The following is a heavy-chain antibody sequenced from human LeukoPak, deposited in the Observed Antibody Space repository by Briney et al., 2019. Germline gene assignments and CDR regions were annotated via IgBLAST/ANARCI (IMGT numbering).Heavy chain of an antibody. V-gene: IGHV4-59*01. Sequence: SETLSLTCAVSGASINNNYWTWVRQPPGKGLEWIGYIYSNGNTNYNPSLKGRVSMSIETSKNQFSLQLPSVTAADTAVYYCASGTFDGPLYGTYWYFHVWGRGTLVTVSS. CDR1: GASINNNY. CDR3: ASGTFDGPLYGTYWYFHV. J-gene: IGHJ2*01. CDR2: IYSNGNT. D-gene: IGHD1-14*01.